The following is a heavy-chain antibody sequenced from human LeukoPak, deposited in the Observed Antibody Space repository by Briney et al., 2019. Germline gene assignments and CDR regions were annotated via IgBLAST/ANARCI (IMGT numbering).Heavy chain of an antibody. J-gene: IGHJ6*02. CDR3: AKQSIAARPWIYYYYGMDV. D-gene: IGHD6-6*01. Sequence: GGSLRLSCAASGFTVSSNYMSWVRQAPGKGLEWVSVIYSGGSTYYADSVKGRFTISRHNSKNTLYLQMNSLRAEDTAVYYCAKQSIAARPWIYYYYGMDVWGQGTTVTVSS. CDR2: IYSGGST. CDR1: GFTVSSNY. V-gene: IGHV3-53*01.